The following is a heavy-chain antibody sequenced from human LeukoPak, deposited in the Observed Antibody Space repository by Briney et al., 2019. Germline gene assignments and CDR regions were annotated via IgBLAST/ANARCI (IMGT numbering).Heavy chain of an antibody. CDR3: ARDNYYGSGSPTYYFDY. CDR2: IKQGGSEK. Sequence: PGGSLRLSCAASGFTFSSYWMSWVRQAPGKGLEWVANIKQGGSEKYYVDSVKGRFTISRDNAKNSLYLQMNSLRAEDTAVYYCARDNYYGSGSPTYYFDYWGQGTLVTVSS. V-gene: IGHV3-7*01. D-gene: IGHD3-10*01. CDR1: GFTFSSYW. J-gene: IGHJ4*02.